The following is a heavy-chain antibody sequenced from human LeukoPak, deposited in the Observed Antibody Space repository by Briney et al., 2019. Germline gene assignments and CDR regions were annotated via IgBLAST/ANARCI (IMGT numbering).Heavy chain of an antibody. CDR3: ASLVVPAAIRHYYYMDV. CDR2: ISSSSSYI. J-gene: IGHJ6*03. D-gene: IGHD2-2*02. CDR1: GFTFSSYS. V-gene: IGHV3-21*01. Sequence: PGGSLRLSCAASGFTFSSYSMNWVRQAPGKGLEWVSSISSSSSYIYYADSVKGRFTISRDNAKNSLYLQMNSLRVEDTAVYYCASLVVPAAIRHYYYMDVWGKGTTVTVSS.